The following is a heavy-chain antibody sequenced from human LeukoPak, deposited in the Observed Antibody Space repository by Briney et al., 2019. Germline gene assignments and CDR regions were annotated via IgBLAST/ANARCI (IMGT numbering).Heavy chain of an antibody. Sequence: ASVKVSCKAPGYTFTGYYMHWVRQAPGQGLEWMGWINPNSGGTNYAQKFQGWVTMTRDTSISTAYMELSRLRSDDTAVYYCARDLTMYYYDSSGYYVAYWGQGTLVTVSS. J-gene: IGHJ4*02. D-gene: IGHD3-22*01. CDR1: GYTFTGYY. CDR3: ARDLTMYYYDSSGYYVAY. CDR2: INPNSGGT. V-gene: IGHV1-2*04.